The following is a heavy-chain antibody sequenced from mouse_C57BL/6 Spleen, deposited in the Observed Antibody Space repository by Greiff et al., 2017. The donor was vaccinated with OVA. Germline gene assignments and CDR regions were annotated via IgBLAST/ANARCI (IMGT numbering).Heavy chain of an antibody. V-gene: IGHV1-80*01. J-gene: IGHJ4*01. CDR3: ASLYYGRAMDY. CDR1: GYAFSSYW. Sequence: QVQLQQSGAELVKPGASVKISCKASGYAFSSYWMNWVKQRPGKGLEWIGQIYPGDGDTNYNGKFKGKATLTADKSSSTAYMQLSSLTSEDSAVYFCASLYYGRAMDYWGQGTSVTVSS. CDR2: IYPGDGDT. D-gene: IGHD1-1*01.